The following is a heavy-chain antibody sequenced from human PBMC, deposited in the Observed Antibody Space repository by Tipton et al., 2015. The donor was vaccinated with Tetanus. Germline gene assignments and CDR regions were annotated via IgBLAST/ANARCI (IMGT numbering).Heavy chain of an antibody. CDR3: ARLPKHYSASGST. D-gene: IGHD3-10*01. V-gene: IGHV5-51*01. CDR1: GHNSRSYW. CDR2: IYSGDSEA. J-gene: IGHJ5*02. Sequence: QLVQSGAELKKPGESLKMSCKISGHNSRSYWINWVRQMPGKGLEWMGIIYSGDSEATYSPSFQGQVTISLDKSISTAYLQWSSLKASDTAIYFCARLPKHYSASGSTWGQGTQVTVSS.